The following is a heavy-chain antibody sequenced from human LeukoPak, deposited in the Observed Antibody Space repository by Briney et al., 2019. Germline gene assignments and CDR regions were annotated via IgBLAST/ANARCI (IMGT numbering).Heavy chain of an antibody. V-gene: IGHV1-69*13. J-gene: IGHJ5*02. D-gene: IGHD2-2*01. CDR3: ARGLQLRKPPFDP. CDR1: GGTFSSYT. Sequence: SVKVSCKASGGTFSSYTISWVRQAPGQGLEWMGGIILIFGTANYAQKFQGRVTITADESTSTAYMELSSLRSEDTAVYYCARGLQLRKPPFDPWGQGTLVAVSS. CDR2: IILIFGTA.